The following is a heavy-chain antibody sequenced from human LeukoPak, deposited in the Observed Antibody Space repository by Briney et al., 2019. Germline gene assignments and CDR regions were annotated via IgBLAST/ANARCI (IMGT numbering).Heavy chain of an antibody. CDR3: ARSLVGAKDAFDI. V-gene: IGHV1-2*02. D-gene: IGHD1-26*01. J-gene: IGHJ3*02. CDR1: GYTFTGYY. CDR2: INPNSGGT. Sequence: GSSVKVSCKASGYTFTGYYMHWVRQAPGQGLEWMGWINPNSGGTNYAQKFQGRVTMTRDTSISTAYMELSRLRSDDTAVYYCARSLVGAKDAFDIWGQGTMVTVSS.